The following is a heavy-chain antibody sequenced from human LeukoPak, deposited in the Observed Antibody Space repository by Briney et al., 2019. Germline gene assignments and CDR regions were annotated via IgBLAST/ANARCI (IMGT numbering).Heavy chain of an antibody. CDR3: ARVRSSRITYYYGSGAPEGDAFDI. CDR2: IYHSGST. J-gene: IGHJ3*02. Sequence: PSETLSLTCTVSGGSISSGSYYWSWIRQPAGKGLEWIVYIYHSGSTYYNPSLKSRVTISVDRSKNQFSLKLSSVTAADTAVYYCARVRSSRITYYYGSGAPEGDAFDIWGQGTMVTVSS. CDR1: GGSISSGSYY. V-gene: IGHV4-61*10. D-gene: IGHD3-10*01.